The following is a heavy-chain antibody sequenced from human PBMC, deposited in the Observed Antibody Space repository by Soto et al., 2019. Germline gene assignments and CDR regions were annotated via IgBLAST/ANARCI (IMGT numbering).Heavy chain of an antibody. V-gene: IGHV4-39*01. CDR3: GSLPVSFSSSVEN. CDR1: GDSFSSDSYY. D-gene: IGHD6-25*01. J-gene: IGHJ4*02. Sequence: SETLSLTCTVSGDSFSSDSYYWGWIRQPAGKTLEWIGSINYSGTTYYNPSLKSRVTISVDTSRNQLSLNLASVTSADTAVYFSGSLPVSFSSSVENWGQGTRVTVSS. CDR2: INYSGTT.